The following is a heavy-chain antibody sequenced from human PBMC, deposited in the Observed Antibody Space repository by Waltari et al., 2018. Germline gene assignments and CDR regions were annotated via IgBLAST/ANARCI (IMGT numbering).Heavy chain of an antibody. D-gene: IGHD6-13*01. CDR3: AGRIAAAGSDYYYYGMDV. CDR2: IYYSGRT. V-gene: IGHV4-30-4*08. Sequence: QVQLQESGPGLVKPSQTLSLTCTVSGGSISSGDYYWSWIRQPPGKGLEWIGYIYYSGRTYYNPSLKSRVTRSVDTSKNQFSLKLSSVTAADTTVYYCAGRIAAAGSDYYYYGMDVWGQGTTVTVSS. CDR1: GGSISSGDYY. J-gene: IGHJ6*02.